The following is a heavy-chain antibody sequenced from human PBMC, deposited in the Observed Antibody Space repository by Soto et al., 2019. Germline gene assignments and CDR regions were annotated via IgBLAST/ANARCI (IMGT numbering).Heavy chain of an antibody. J-gene: IGHJ4*02. CDR2: IYHSGST. V-gene: IGHV4-59*01. Sequence: SETLSLTCSVSGGSISSNYWSWIRQPPGKGLEWIGYIYHSGSTNYNPSLKSRVTISVDTSKNQFSLKLSSVTAADTAVYYCARVRYCSGGSCYYFDYWGQGTLVTVSS. CDR1: GGSISSNY. CDR3: ARVRYCSGGSCYYFDY. D-gene: IGHD2-15*01.